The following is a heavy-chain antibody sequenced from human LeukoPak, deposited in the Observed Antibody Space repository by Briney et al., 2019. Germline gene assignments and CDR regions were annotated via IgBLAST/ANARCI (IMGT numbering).Heavy chain of an antibody. CDR1: GFTFSSFS. CDR2: TSYDGSNK. J-gene: IGHJ6*02. D-gene: IGHD1-26*01. Sequence: GGSLRLSCAATGFTFSSFSMHWVRQAPGKGLEWVAVTSYDGSNKYYADSVKGRFTISRDNSKNTLYLQMNSLRAEDTAVYYCAKGRVGANGYYYYGMDVWGQGTTVTVSS. V-gene: IGHV3-30*18. CDR3: AKGRVGANGYYYYGMDV.